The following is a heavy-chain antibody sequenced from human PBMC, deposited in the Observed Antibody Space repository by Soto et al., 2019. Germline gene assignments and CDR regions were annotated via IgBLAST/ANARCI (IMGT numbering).Heavy chain of an antibody. V-gene: IGHV3-23*01. J-gene: IGHJ4*02. CDR1: GFDFSTYA. Sequence: EVHLLESGGTLIQPGGSLRLSCAASGFDFSTYAMTWVRQAPGKGLEWVSGITYSGDTTYYADSVKGRFTISRDNFKNTVNLQLNSLRPDDTAMYYCAKDWPGTSSVTSDYWGQGALVTVSS. CDR2: ITYSGDTT. D-gene: IGHD4-17*01. CDR3: AKDWPGTSSVTSDY.